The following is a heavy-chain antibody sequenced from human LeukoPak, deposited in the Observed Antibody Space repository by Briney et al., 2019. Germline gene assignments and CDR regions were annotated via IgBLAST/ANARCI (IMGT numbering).Heavy chain of an antibody. Sequence: SETLSLTCTVSGGSISSYYWGWIRQPPGKGLEWIGSIYYSGSTNYNPSLKSRVTISVDTSNNQFSLKLSSLTAADTAVYYCARDFTTVTTFGYYYMDVWGKGTTVTISS. CDR3: ARDFTTVTTFGYYYMDV. CDR2: IYYSGST. CDR1: GGSISSYY. V-gene: IGHV4-39*02. J-gene: IGHJ6*03. D-gene: IGHD4-17*01.